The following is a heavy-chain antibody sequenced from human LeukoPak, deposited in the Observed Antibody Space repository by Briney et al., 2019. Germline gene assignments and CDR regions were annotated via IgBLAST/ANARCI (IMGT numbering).Heavy chain of an antibody. J-gene: IGHJ4*02. Sequence: SETLSLTCAVYGESFSGYYWSWIRQPPGKGLEWIGEINHSGSTNYNPSLKSRVTISVDTSKNQFSLKLSSVTAADTAVYYCASTLRTTDSPDYWGQGTLVTVSS. V-gene: IGHV4-34*01. CDR2: INHSGST. CDR3: ASTLRTTDSPDY. D-gene: IGHD4-11*01. CDR1: GESFSGYY.